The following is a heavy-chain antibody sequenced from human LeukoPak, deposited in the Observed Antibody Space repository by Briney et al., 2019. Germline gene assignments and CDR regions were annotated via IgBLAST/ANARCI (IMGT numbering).Heavy chain of an antibody. CDR1: GGTISSHY. J-gene: IGHJ4*02. D-gene: IGHD5-18*01. V-gene: IGHV4-59*11. CDR3: VRGGDDSSMWRYYFDF. Sequence: SETLSLTCIVSGGTISSHYWSWIRQSPGKGLEWIGYISYSGSTNYNPSLKSRVTISVDTSKTQFSLKLSPVTAADTAIYYCVRGGDDSSMWRYYFDFWGQGTLVSVSS. CDR2: ISYSGST.